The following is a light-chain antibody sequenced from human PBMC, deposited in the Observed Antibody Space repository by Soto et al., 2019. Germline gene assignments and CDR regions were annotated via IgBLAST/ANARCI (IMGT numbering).Light chain of an antibody. CDR1: SSDIGDYNH. CDR2: EVN. V-gene: IGLV2-14*01. J-gene: IGLJ3*02. Sequence: QSALAQPASVSGSPGQSITISCTGTSSDIGDYNHVSWYQQYPGKAPKLMIYEVNNRPSGVSNRFSGSKSGNTASLTISGLQAEDEGDYYCSSWTRTTTPWVFGGGTKLTVL. CDR3: SSWTRTTTPWV.